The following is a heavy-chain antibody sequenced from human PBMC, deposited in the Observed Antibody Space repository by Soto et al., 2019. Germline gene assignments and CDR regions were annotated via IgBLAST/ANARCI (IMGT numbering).Heavy chain of an antibody. V-gene: IGHV4-59*08. D-gene: IGHD5-12*01. CDR1: GGSISSYY. CDR2: IYYSGST. Sequence: SETLSLTCTVSGGSISSYYWSWIRQPPGKGLEWIGYIYYSGSTNYNPSLKSRVTISVDTSKNQFSLKLSSVTAADTAVYYCARHQGPEYSGYDYVDYWGQGTLVTVSS. CDR3: ARHQGPEYSGYDYVDY. J-gene: IGHJ4*02.